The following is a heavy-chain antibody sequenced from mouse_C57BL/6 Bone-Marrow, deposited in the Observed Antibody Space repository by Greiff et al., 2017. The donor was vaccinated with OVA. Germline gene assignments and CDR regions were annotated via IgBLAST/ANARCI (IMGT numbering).Heavy chain of an antibody. CDR3: ARVGAYYSKGWFAY. J-gene: IGHJ3*01. D-gene: IGHD2-5*01. Sequence: EVQLQQSGPELVKPGASVKISCKASGYTFTDYYMNWVKQSHGKSLEWIADIIPNNGFTSYNQKFKGKATLTVDKSSSTAYMELRSLTSEDSAVYYCARVGAYYSKGWFAYWGQGTLVTVSA. CDR1: GYTFTDYY. V-gene: IGHV1-26*01. CDR2: IIPNNGFT.